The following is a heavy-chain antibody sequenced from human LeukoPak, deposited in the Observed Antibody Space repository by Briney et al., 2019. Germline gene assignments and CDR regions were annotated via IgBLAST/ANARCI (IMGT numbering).Heavy chain of an antibody. D-gene: IGHD6-19*01. CDR1: GGSFSGYY. Sequence: ASETLSLTCAVYGGSFSGYYWSWIRQPPGKGLEWIREINHSGSTNYNPSLKSRVTISVDTSKNQFSLKLSSVTAADTAVYYCARGIAVAGTISLDYWGQGTLVTVSS. V-gene: IGHV4-34*01. J-gene: IGHJ4*02. CDR3: ARGIAVAGTISLDY. CDR2: INHSGST.